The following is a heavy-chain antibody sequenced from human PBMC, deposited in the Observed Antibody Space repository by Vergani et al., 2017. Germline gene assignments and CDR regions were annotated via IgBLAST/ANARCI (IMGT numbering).Heavy chain of an antibody. CDR1: GFTFSSFA. V-gene: IGHV3-30-3*01. D-gene: IGHD1-26*01. Sequence: QVQLVESGGGVVQPGRSLRLSCAASGFTFSSFAMHWVRQAPGKGLEWVAVISYDGSNKYYADSVKGRFTISRDNSKNTLYLQMNSLRAEDTAVYYCARDGEWEPTYYYYGMDVWGQ. CDR3: ARDGEWEPTYYYYGMDV. CDR2: ISYDGSNK. J-gene: IGHJ6*02.